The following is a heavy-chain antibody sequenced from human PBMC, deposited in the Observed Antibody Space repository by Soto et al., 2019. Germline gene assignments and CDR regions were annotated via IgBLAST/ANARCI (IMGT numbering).Heavy chain of an antibody. J-gene: IGHJ5*02. CDR2: INAGNGNT. CDR1: GYTFTSYA. Sequence: ASVKVSCKASGYTFTSYAMHWVRQAPGQRLEWMGWINAGNGNTKYSQKFQGRVTITRDTSASTAYMELSSLRSEDTAVYYCAVFVGVVAATGPNCFDPGGQETLFTVSS. CDR3: AVFVGVVAATGPNCFDP. V-gene: IGHV1-3*01. D-gene: IGHD2-15*01.